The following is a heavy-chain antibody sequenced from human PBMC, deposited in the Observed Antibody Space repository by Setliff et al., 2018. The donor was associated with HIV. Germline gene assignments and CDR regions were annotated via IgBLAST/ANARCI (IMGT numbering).Heavy chain of an antibody. Sequence: GGSLRLSCAVSGLRVSDAWLSWVRQAPGKGLEWLARIKSGTDGGTTDYAAPVKGRFTILGDDSKNMLYLEMSNLQTEDTAMYYCTHMGHYFDGTGYNRMYYFDYWGQGALVTVSS. CDR1: GLRVSDAW. J-gene: IGHJ4*02. V-gene: IGHV3-15*01. CDR3: THMGHYFDGTGYNRMYYFDY. D-gene: IGHD3-22*01. CDR2: IKSGTDGGTT.